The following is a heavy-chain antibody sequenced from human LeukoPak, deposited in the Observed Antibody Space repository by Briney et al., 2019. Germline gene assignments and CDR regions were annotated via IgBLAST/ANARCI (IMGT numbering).Heavy chain of an antibody. CDR2: IIPIFGTA. V-gene: IGHV1-69*13. Sequence: GASVKVSCKASGYTFTSYGISWVRQAPGQGLEWMGGIIPIFGTANYAQKFQGRVTITADESTSTAYMELSSLRSEDTAVYYCARDEVYSGPADIWGQGTMVTVSS. J-gene: IGHJ3*02. CDR1: GYTFTSYG. D-gene: IGHD1-26*01. CDR3: ARDEVYSGPADI.